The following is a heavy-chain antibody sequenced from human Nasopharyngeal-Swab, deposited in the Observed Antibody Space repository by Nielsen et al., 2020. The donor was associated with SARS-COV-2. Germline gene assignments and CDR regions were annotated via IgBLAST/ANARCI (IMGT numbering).Heavy chain of an antibody. Sequence: SETLSLTCTVSGGSISSYYWSWIRQPPGKGLEWIGYIYYSGSTNYNPSLKSRVTISVDTSKNQFSLKLSSVTAADTAVYYCARHPGYCSGSSCYSRWFDPWGQGTLVTVSS. CDR2: IYYSGST. D-gene: IGHD2-15*01. CDR3: ARHPGYCSGSSCYSRWFDP. J-gene: IGHJ5*02. CDR1: GGSISSYY. V-gene: IGHV4-59*08.